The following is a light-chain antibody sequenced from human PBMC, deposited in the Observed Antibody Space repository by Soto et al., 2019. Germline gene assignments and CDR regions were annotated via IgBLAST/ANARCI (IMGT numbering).Light chain of an antibody. CDR1: SSDVGGYNY. Sequence: QSALTQPPSASGSPGQSVTISCTGTSSDVGGYNYVSWYQQHPGKAPKLMIYEVSKRPSGVPDRFSGSKSGNTASLTVSGLQAEDEADYYCSSDAGRNHDVFGTGTKVTVL. J-gene: IGLJ1*01. CDR3: SSDAGRNHDV. V-gene: IGLV2-8*01. CDR2: EVS.